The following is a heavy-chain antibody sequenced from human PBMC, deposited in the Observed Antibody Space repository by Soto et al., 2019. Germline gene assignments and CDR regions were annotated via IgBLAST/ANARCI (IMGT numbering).Heavy chain of an antibody. CDR2: IIPTLGIA. D-gene: IGHD3-9*01. J-gene: IGHJ3*02. CDR3: AHLLRYFDWPNTEAFDI. CDR1: GGTFSSYT. V-gene: IGHV1-69*02. Sequence: SVKVSCKASGGTFSSYTISWVRQAPGQGLEWMGRIIPTLGIANYAQKFQGRVTITADKSTSTAYMELSSLRSEDTAVYYCAHLLRYFDWPNTEAFDIWGQGTMVTVSS.